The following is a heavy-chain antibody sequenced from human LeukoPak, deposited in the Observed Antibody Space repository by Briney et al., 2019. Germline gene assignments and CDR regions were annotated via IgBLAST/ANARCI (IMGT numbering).Heavy chain of an antibody. V-gene: IGHV3-13*01. CDR2: SGFTGDT. CDR1: GFIFRNYD. J-gene: IGHJ4*02. CDR3: ARVNCTGGNCFFDY. D-gene: IGHD2-8*02. Sequence: PGGSLRLSCATSGFIFRNYDIYLVRQVTGKGLEWVSISGFTGDTNYAASVKGRFTVSGGSAKNSLFLQMDSLRVGDTAIYYCARVNCTGGNCFFDYWGQGTLVTASS.